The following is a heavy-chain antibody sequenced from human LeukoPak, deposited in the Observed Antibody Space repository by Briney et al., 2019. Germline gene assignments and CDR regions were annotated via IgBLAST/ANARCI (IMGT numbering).Heavy chain of an antibody. V-gene: IGHV3-48*03. Sequence: GGSLRLSCAASGFTFSSYEMNWVRQVPGEGLDWVSYISSSGSTIYYADSVKGRFTISRDNAKNSLYLQMNSLRAEDTAVYYCARLGSYYDSRGAFDTWGQGTMVPVSS. CDR3: ARLGSYYDSRGAFDT. D-gene: IGHD3-22*01. J-gene: IGHJ3*02. CDR2: ISSSGSTI. CDR1: GFTFSSYE.